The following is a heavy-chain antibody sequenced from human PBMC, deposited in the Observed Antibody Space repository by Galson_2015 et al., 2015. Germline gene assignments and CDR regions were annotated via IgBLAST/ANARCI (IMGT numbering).Heavy chain of an antibody. CDR3: ARDGGYGLLNYFDY. D-gene: IGHD5-12*01. V-gene: IGHV3-33*01. CDR2: IWSDGSNK. CDR1: GFTFSSYG. Sequence: SLRLSCAASGFTFSSYGMHWVRQAPGKGLEWVAVIWSDGSNKYYADSVKGRFTISRDNSKNTLYLQMNSLRAEDTAVYYCARDGGYGLLNYFDYWGQGTLVTVSS. J-gene: IGHJ4*02.